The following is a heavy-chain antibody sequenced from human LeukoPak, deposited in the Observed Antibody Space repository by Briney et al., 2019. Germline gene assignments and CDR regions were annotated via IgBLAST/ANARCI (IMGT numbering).Heavy chain of an antibody. V-gene: IGHV4-39*07. Sequence: SQTLSLTCTVSGASISSGSYYWSWIRQPPGMGLEWIGEINHSGSTNYNPSLKSRVTISVDTSKNQFSLKLSSVTAADTAEYYCARGLRITMVRGAVYYMDVWGKGTTVTVSS. CDR3: ARGLRITMVRGAVYYMDV. CDR2: INHSGST. CDR1: GASISSGSYY. J-gene: IGHJ6*03. D-gene: IGHD3-10*01.